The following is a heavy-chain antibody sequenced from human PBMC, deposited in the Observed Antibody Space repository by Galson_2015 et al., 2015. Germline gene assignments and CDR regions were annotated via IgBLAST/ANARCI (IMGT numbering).Heavy chain of an antibody. CDR3: ARTRYSYYAFDY. V-gene: IGHV4-59*11. J-gene: IGHJ4*02. CDR2: IYYSGST. D-gene: IGHD4-11*01. CDR1: GGSISGHY. Sequence: ETLSLTCTVSGGSISGHYWSWIRPPPGQGLEWIGYIYYSGSTNYNPSLKSRVTISVDTSKNHFSLKLSSVTAADTAVYYCARTRYSYYAFDYWGQGTLVTVSS.